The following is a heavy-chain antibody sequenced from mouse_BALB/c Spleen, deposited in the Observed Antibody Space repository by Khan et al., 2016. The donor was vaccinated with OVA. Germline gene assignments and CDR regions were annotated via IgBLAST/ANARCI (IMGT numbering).Heavy chain of an antibody. CDR2: INPSTGYT. Sequence: VQLQESGAELAKPGASVKMSRKASGYTFTSYWMHWVKQRPGQGLEWIGYINPSTGYTEYNQKFKDKATLTADKSSSTAYMQLSSLPSEDSAGYDCAKTGNYGFAYWGQGTLVTVSA. J-gene: IGHJ3*01. CDR1: GYTFTSYW. D-gene: IGHD2-1*01. CDR3: AKTGNYGFAY. V-gene: IGHV1-7*01.